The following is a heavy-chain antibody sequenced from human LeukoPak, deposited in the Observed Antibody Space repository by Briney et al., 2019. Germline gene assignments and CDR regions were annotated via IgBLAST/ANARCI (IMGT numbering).Heavy chain of an antibody. J-gene: IGHJ3*02. CDR3: ARDSWAHDILTGYYRDDAFDI. D-gene: IGHD3-9*01. Sequence: GASVKVSCKASGYTFTSYGISWVRQAPGQGLEWMGWISAYNGNTNYAQKLQGRVTMTTDTSTSTAYMELRSLRSDDTAVYYCARDSWAHDILTGYYRDDAFDIWGQGTMVTVSS. CDR1: GYTFTSYG. CDR2: ISAYNGNT. V-gene: IGHV1-18*01.